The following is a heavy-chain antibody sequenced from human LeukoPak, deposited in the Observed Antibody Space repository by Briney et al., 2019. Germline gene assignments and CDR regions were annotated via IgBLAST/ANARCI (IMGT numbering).Heavy chain of an antibody. CDR1: GFTFSSYA. J-gene: IGHJ6*02. Sequence: GGSLRLSCAASGFTFSSYAMSWVRQAPGKGLEWVSSISVIGGSTYYADSVRGRFTISRDDSKNTLYLQMNSLRAEDTAVYYCAAAYFGMDQYYYGMDVWGQGTTATVSS. CDR2: ISVIGGST. V-gene: IGHV3-23*01. CDR3: AAAYFGMDQYYYGMDV. D-gene: IGHD3-16*01.